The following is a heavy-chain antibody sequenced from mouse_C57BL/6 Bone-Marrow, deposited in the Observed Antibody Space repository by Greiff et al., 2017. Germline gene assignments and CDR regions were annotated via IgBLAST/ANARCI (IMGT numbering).Heavy chain of an antibody. Sequence: VQLQQSGAELARPGASVKLSCKASGYTFTSSGISWVKQRTGQGLEWIGEIYPRSGNTYYNEQFKGKATLTADKSASTAYMELRSLTSEDYAVYFCAREGWLRRYYFDYWGQGTTLTVSS. CDR3: AREGWLRRYYFDY. D-gene: IGHD2-2*01. J-gene: IGHJ2*01. CDR1: GYTFTSSG. V-gene: IGHV1-81*01. CDR2: IYPRSGNT.